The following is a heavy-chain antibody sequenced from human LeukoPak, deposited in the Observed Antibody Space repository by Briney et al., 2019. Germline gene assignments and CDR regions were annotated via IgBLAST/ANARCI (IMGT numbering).Heavy chain of an antibody. D-gene: IGHD3-22*01. J-gene: IGHJ4*02. CDR3: ARFYYDTSGYYFDY. V-gene: IGHV4-39*07. Sequence: SETLSLTCTVSGGSIASSNYYWGWIRQPPGKGLEWIGSIYYSGRTYYNSSLESRVTISVDTSKNQFSLKLSSVSAAGAAVYYCARFYYDTSGYYFDYWGQGTLVTVSS. CDR1: GGSIASSNYY. CDR2: IYYSGRT.